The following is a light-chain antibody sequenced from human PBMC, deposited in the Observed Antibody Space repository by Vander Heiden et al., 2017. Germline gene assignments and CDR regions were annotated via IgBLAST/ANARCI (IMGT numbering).Light chain of an antibody. CDR2: GAS. CDR1: QSVSSSY. J-gene: IGKJ2*01. V-gene: IGKV3-20*01. Sequence: ETVLTQSPGTLSLSPGERATLSCRASQSVSSSYLAWYQQKPGQAPRLLIYGASSRATGIPDRFSGSGCGTDFTLTISRLEPEDFAVYYCQQYGSSPPYTFGQGTKLEIK. CDR3: QQYGSSPPYT.